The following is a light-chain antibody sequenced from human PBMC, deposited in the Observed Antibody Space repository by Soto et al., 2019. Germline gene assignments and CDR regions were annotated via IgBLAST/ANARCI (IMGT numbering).Light chain of an antibody. CDR2: AAS. Sequence: AIQVTQSPSSLSASVGDRVTITCRASQGIRSELSWYQQKPGKAPKFLIFAASNLQSGVPSRFSGSGSGTDFTLTISSLQPEDFATYFCLQDDSYPFTFGGGTKVEIK. CDR3: LQDDSYPFT. J-gene: IGKJ4*02. V-gene: IGKV1-6*01. CDR1: QGIRSE.